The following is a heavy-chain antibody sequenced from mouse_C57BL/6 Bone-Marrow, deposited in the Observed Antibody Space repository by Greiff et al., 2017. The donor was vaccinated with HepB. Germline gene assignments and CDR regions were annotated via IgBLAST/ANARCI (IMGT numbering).Heavy chain of an antibody. Sequence: VKLQESGAELMKPGASVKLSCKATGYTFTGYWIEWVKQRPGHGLEWIGEILPGSGSTNYNEKFKGKATFTADTSSNTTYMQLSSLTTEDSAICYGARGAYCYFDVWGTGTTVTVSS. J-gene: IGHJ1*03. CDR3: ARGAYCYFDV. CDR1: GYTFTGYW. CDR2: ILPGSGST. V-gene: IGHV1-9*01.